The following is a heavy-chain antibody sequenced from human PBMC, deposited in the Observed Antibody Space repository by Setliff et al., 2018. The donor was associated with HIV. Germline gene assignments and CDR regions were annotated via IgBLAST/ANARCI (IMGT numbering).Heavy chain of an antibody. CDR2: FDPEDGER. D-gene: IGHD3-3*01. Sequence: ASVKVSCKVFGYTLAALSIHWVRQAPGKGLEWMGGFDPEDGERINAEKFQGRVTMTADTSTDTAYMELSSLRSEDTAVYYCAREVWEWLSFDYWGQGTLVTVS. CDR1: GYTLAALS. J-gene: IGHJ4*02. V-gene: IGHV1-24*01. CDR3: AREVWEWLSFDY.